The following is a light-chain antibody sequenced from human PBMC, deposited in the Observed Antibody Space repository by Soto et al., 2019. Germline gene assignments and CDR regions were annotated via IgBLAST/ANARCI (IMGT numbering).Light chain of an antibody. CDR1: QGISSW. CDR3: QQYDSLPLT. V-gene: IGKV1-12*01. Sequence: EIQMTQTPSSVSASVGDRVTITCRASQGISSWLAWYQQKPGKAPNLLIYAASSLHSGAPSRFSGGGSGTDFALTISSLEPEDIATYYCQQYDSLPLTFGQGTRLEIK. J-gene: IGKJ5*01. CDR2: AAS.